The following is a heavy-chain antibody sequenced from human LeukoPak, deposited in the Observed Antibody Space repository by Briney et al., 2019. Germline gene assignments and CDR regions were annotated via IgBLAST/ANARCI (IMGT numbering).Heavy chain of an antibody. CDR2: INHSGST. Sequence: SETPSLTCAVYGGSFSGYYWSWIRQPPGKGLEWIGEINHSGSTNYNPSLKSRVTISVDTSKNQFSLKLSSVTAADTAVYYCARGRITMIVVVTYFDYWGQGTLVTVSS. CDR1: GGSFSGYY. CDR3: ARGRITMIVVVTYFDY. J-gene: IGHJ4*02. D-gene: IGHD3-22*01. V-gene: IGHV4-34*01.